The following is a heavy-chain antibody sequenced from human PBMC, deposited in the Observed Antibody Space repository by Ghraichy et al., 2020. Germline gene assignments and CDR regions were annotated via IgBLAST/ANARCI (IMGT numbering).Heavy chain of an antibody. V-gene: IGHV3-23*01. CDR3: AKGSSTSRPYYFNY. CDR1: GFTFSSYA. J-gene: IGHJ4*02. Sequence: GESLNISCAASGFTFSSYAMSWVHQAPGKGLEWISAITDSGGSTYHGDSVKGRFTISRDNSKNTLYLQMNSLRAEDTAVYFCAKGSSTSRPYYFNYWGQGTLVTVSS. D-gene: IGHD2-2*01. CDR2: ITDSGGST.